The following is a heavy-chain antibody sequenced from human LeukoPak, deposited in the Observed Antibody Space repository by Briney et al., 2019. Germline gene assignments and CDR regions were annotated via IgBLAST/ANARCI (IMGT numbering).Heavy chain of an antibody. V-gene: IGHV1-18*01. Sequence: ASVKVSCKASGYTFTSYGISWVRQAPGQGLEWMGWISAYNGNTNYAQKLQGRVTMTRNMSTTTDYMELSSLRSEDTAVYYCARDNSVGDIAWWFDPWGQGTLVTVSS. CDR3: ARDNSVGDIAWWFDP. D-gene: IGHD3-16*02. J-gene: IGHJ5*02. CDR1: GYTFTSYG. CDR2: ISAYNGNT.